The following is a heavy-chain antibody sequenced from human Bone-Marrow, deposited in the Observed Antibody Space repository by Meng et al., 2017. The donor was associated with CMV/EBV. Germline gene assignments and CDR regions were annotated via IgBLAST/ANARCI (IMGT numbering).Heavy chain of an antibody. V-gene: IGHV3-9*01. D-gene: IGHD2-2*01. Sequence: SLKISCAASGFRFGDYAMHWVRHAPGKGLEWVSGISWNSGTIGYADSVKGRFTISRDNAKNSLYLQMISLRPEDTALYYCAKDRRFCSSNSCYGDSGYYGMDVWGQGTRVTVSS. CDR3: AKDRRFCSSNSCYGDSGYYGMDV. CDR2: ISWNSGTI. CDR1: GFRFGDYA. J-gene: IGHJ6*02.